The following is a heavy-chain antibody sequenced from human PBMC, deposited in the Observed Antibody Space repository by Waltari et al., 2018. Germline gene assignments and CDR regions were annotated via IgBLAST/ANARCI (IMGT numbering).Heavy chain of an antibody. CDR1: GFSFSSYA. CDR3: VKDGDGSNWADFDN. D-gene: IGHD1-1*01. CDR2: IGGSDSRT. V-gene: IGHV3-23*01. Sequence: EVQLLQSGGGLVQPGESLRLSCAASGFSFSSYAMSWVRQAPGKGLEWVSAIGGSDSRTHYADSVEGRVITSRDNSKKTLYLQMTSLRAEDTAIYYCVKDGDGSNWADFDNWGQGTLVTVSS. J-gene: IGHJ4*02.